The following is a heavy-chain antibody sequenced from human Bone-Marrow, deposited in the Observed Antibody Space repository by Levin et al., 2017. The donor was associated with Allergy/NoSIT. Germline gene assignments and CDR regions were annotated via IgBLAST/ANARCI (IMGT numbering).Heavy chain of an antibody. CDR3: ARDPLRYDFWSGYLSYYYYYGMDV. V-gene: IGHV3-33*01. D-gene: IGHD3-3*01. CDR1: GFTFSSYG. J-gene: IGHJ6*02. Sequence: GESLKISCAASGFTFSSYGMHWVRQAPGKGLEWVAVIWYDGSNKYYADSVKGRFTISRDNSKNTLYLQMNSLRAEDTAVYYCARDPLRYDFWSGYLSYYYYYGMDVWGQGTTVTVSS. CDR2: IWYDGSNK.